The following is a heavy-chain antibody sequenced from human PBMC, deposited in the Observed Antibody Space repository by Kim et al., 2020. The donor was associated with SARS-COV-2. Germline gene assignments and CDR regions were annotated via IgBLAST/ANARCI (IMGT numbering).Heavy chain of an antibody. J-gene: IGHJ4*02. D-gene: IGHD2-15*01. CDR3: ARAAVVAATHFFDY. V-gene: IGHV4-4*07. Sequence: NHSLKRRVTVSMDTSKNHFSLRLSSVTAADTAVYYCARAAVVAATHFFDYWGQGALVTVSS.